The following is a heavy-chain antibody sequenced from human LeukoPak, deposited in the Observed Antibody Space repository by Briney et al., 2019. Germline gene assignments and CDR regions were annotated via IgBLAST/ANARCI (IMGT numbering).Heavy chain of an antibody. Sequence: ASVKVSCKASGYTFTGYYMHWVRQAPGQGLEWMGWINPNSGGTNYAQKFQGRVTMTRDTSISTAYMELSRLRSDDTAVYYCARDIGKIRTGYSSGWYGGNFDYWGQGTLVTVSS. CDR3: ARDIGKIRTGYSSGWYGGNFDY. CDR2: INPNSGGT. D-gene: IGHD6-19*01. V-gene: IGHV1-2*02. J-gene: IGHJ4*02. CDR1: GYTFTGYY.